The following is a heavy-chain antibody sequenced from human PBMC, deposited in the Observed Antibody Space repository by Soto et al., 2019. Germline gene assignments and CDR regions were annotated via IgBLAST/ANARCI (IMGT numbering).Heavy chain of an antibody. CDR3: AKWHAFTVVVATTSGFDY. D-gene: IGHD5-12*01. CDR2: ISGSGGST. V-gene: IGHV3-23*01. J-gene: IGHJ4*02. Sequence: EVQLLESGGGLVQPGGSLRLSCAASGFTFSSYAMSWVRQAPGKGLEWVSAISGSGGSTYYADSVKGRFTISRDNSKNTLYLQMNSLRAEDTAVYYCAKWHAFTVVVATTSGFDYWGQGTLVTVSS. CDR1: GFTFSSYA.